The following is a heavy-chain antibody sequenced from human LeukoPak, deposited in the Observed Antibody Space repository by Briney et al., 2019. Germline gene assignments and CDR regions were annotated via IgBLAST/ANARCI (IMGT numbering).Heavy chain of an antibody. J-gene: IGHJ3*02. V-gene: IGHV3-66*01. Sequence: GGSLRLSCAASGFTVSSHDMTWVRQAPGRGLECVSIIYSGGNTYYADSVRGRFTVSRDISKNTLYLQVNSLRAEDTAVYYCARVTPAAANAFDIWGQGTMVTVSS. CDR2: IYSGGNT. CDR1: GFTVSSHD. D-gene: IGHD6-13*01. CDR3: ARVTPAAANAFDI.